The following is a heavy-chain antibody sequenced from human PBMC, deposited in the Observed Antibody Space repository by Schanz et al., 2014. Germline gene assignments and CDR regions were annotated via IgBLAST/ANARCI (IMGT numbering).Heavy chain of an antibody. J-gene: IGHJ4*02. CDR3: AKSLESCPGGRCSRGYFDY. CDR2: ISDSGDTA. CDR1: GFTFSGYS. D-gene: IGHD2-8*02. V-gene: IGHV3-23*04. Sequence: VQVVQSGGGLVKPGGSLRLSCAASGFTFSGYSMSWVRQAPGKGLEWVSLISDSGDTAYYADSVKGRFTISRDNFKGALYLQMSSLRAEDTSVYYCAKSLESCPGGRCSRGYFDYWGQGTLVTVSA.